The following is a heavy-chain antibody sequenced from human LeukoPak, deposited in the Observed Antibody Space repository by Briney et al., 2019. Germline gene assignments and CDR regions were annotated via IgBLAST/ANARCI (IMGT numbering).Heavy chain of an antibody. CDR3: ARGRCSGGSCYSVFYFDY. CDR2: IYYSGST. Sequence: PSETLSLTCTVSGGSISSSSYYWGWIRQPPGKGLEWIGSIYYSGSTYYNPSLKSRVTISVDTSKNQFSLKLSSVTAADTAVYYCARGRCSGGSCYSVFYFDYWGQGTLVTVSS. CDR1: GGSISSSSYY. V-gene: IGHV4-39*01. D-gene: IGHD2-15*01. J-gene: IGHJ4*02.